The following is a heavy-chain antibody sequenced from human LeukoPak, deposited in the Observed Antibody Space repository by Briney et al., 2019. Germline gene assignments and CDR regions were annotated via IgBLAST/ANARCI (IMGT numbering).Heavy chain of an antibody. Sequence: SVKVSCKASGCTFTTSAIQWVRQARGQRPEWMGWIVVVSGDTNYAQKFQDRVTISRDKSTSTVYMDLGSLRSEDTAVYYCAGRRPLVYWGRGT. CDR2: IVVVSGDT. CDR1: GCTFTTSA. J-gene: IGHJ4*02. CDR3: AGRRPLVY. V-gene: IGHV1-58*02.